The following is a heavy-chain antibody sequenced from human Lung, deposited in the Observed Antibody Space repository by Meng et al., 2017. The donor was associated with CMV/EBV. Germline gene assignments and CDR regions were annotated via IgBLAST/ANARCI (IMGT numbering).Heavy chain of an antibody. CDR3: ARAIAVAGTAPFDY. CDR1: GYTFTGYH. CDR2: INSYTGGT. Sequence: ASVKVSCKASGYTFTGYHIHWVRQAPGQGLQWMGWINSYTGGTISAQKFQGRVTMTRDTSISTASMELRRLTSDDTAVYFCARAIAVAGTAPFDYWGQGTLVTGSS. V-gene: IGHV1-2*02. J-gene: IGHJ4*02. D-gene: IGHD6-19*01.